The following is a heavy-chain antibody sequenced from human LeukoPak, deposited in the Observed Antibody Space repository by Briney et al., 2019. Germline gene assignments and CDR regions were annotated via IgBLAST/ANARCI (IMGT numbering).Heavy chain of an antibody. Sequence: PGRSLRLSCAASGFTFDDYAMHWVRQAPGKGPEWVSGISWNSGSIGYADSVKGRFTISRDNAKNSLYLRMNSLRAEDTALYYCAKDYAYGSGRAPFDYWGQGTLVTVSS. V-gene: IGHV3-9*01. D-gene: IGHD3-10*01. CDR2: ISWNSGSI. CDR1: GFTFDDYA. J-gene: IGHJ4*02. CDR3: AKDYAYGSGRAPFDY.